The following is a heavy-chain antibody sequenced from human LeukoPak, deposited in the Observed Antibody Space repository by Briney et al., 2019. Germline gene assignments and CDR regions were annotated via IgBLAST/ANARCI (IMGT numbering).Heavy chain of an antibody. D-gene: IGHD3-9*01. J-gene: IGHJ4*02. CDR2: TYYRSKWYN. Sequence: SQTLSLTCAISGDSVSSNSAAWNWIRQSPSRGLEWLGRTYYRSKWYNDYAVSVKSRITINPDTSKNQFSLQLNSVTPEDTAVYYCARGVLVLRYFDWFSQLGAPSYYFDYWGQGTLVTVSS. CDR1: GDSVSSNSAA. CDR3: ARGVLVLRYFDWFSQLGAPSYYFDY. V-gene: IGHV6-1*01.